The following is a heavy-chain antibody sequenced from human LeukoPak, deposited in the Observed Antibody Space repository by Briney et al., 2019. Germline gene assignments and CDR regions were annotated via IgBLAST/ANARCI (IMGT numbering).Heavy chain of an antibody. V-gene: IGHV3-48*04. J-gene: IGHJ6*03. CDR3: ARDITPYYYMDV. CDR2: ISSTTNTR. CDR1: GFTVSTYS. Sequence: GGSLRLSCAASGFTVSTYSMNWVRQAPGKGLEWVSYISSTTNTRYYADSVKGRFTISRDNAKNSLYLQMNSLRAEDTAVYYCARDITPYYYMDVWGKGTTVTVSS. D-gene: IGHD3-10*01.